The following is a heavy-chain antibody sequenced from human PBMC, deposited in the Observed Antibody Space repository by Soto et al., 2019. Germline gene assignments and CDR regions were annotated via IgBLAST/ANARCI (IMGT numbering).Heavy chain of an antibody. CDR3: ARSLYGDHAFDI. Sequence: EVQLVESGGGLVQPGGSLRLSCAASGFTVSSNYMSWVRQAPGKGLEWVSVIYSGGSTYYADSVKGRFTISRDNSKNTRYLQMNSLRAEDTAVYYCARSLYGDHAFDIWGQGTMVTVSS. D-gene: IGHD4-17*01. J-gene: IGHJ3*02. CDR1: GFTVSSNY. V-gene: IGHV3-66*01. CDR2: IYSGGST.